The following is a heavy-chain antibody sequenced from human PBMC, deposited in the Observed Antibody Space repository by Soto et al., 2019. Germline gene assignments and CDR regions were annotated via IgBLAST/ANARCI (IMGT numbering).Heavy chain of an antibody. J-gene: IGHJ6*02. CDR3: ARLPRSGWDHYYYGMDV. Sequence: QVQLVESGGGVVQAGGSLGLSCTASGFTFSTYGMHWVRQAPGKGPEWVAVMSHDGSHKAFLDSVKGRFIISRDNSKNTLYLQMTSLRPDDTAVYSCARLPRSGWDHYYYGMDVWGQGTTVIVSS. CDR2: MSHDGSHK. D-gene: IGHD6-19*01. CDR1: GFTFSTYG. V-gene: IGHV3-30*03.